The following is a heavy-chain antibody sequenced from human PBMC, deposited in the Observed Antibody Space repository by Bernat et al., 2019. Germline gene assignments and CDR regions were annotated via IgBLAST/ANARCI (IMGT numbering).Heavy chain of an antibody. CDR3: ARDSPAAGAEN. Sequence: QVQLQESGPGLVKPSETLSLTCTVSGGSVSSGSYYWSWIRQPPGKGLEWIGYIYYSGSTNYNPSLKSRVTISVDKSKNQFSLKLSSVTAADTAVYYCARDSPAAGAENWGQGTLVTVSS. CDR2: IYYSGST. D-gene: IGHD6-13*01. J-gene: IGHJ4*02. V-gene: IGHV4-61*01. CDR1: GGSVSSGSYY.